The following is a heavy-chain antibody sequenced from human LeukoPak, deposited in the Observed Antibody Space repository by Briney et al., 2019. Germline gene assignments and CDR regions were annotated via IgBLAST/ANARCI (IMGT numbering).Heavy chain of an antibody. J-gene: IGHJ4*02. CDR3: AKDRDYGDYPYYFDY. CDR1: GFTFSSHG. CDR2: ISGSGVST. Sequence: GGSLRLSCAASGFTFSSHGMSWVRQAPGQGLEWVSVISGSGVSTYYADSVKGRFTISRDNSKNTLYLQMNSLRAEDTAVYYCAKDRDYGDYPYYFDYWGQGTLVTVSS. V-gene: IGHV3-23*01. D-gene: IGHD4-17*01.